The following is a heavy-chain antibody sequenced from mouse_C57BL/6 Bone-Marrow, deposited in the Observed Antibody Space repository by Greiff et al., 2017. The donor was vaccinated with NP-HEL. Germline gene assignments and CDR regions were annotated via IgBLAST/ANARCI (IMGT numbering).Heavy chain of an antibody. V-gene: IGHV5-4*01. CDR3: ARLGKGAMDY. CDR2: ISDGGSYT. D-gene: IGHD4-1*01. Sequence: EVQLVESGGGLVKPGGSLKLSCAASGFTFSSYAMSWVRQTPEKRLEWVATISDGGSYTYYPDNVKGRFTISRDNAKNNLYLQMSHLKSEDTAMYYCARLGKGAMDYWGQGTSVTVSS. CDR1: GFTFSSYA. J-gene: IGHJ4*01.